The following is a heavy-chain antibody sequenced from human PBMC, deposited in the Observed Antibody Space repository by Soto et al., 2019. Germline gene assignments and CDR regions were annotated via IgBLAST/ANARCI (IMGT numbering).Heavy chain of an antibody. Sequence: GGSLRLSCAASGFTFSSYGMHCVRQAPGKGLEWVAVIWYDGSNKYYADSVKGRFTISRDNSKNTLYLQMNSLRAEDTAVYYCAKETAYYDFWRGYRSYNWFDPWGQGTLVTVSS. CDR1: GFTFSSYG. J-gene: IGHJ5*02. CDR2: IWYDGSNK. CDR3: AKETAYYDFWRGYRSYNWFDP. D-gene: IGHD3-3*01. V-gene: IGHV3-33*06.